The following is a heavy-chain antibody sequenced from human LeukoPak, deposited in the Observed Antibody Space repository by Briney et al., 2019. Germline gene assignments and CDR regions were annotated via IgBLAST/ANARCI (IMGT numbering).Heavy chain of an antibody. J-gene: IGHJ4*02. V-gene: IGHV3-30*18. CDR3: AKDAVARELPVLFDY. Sequence: SRGSLRLSCAASGFTFSSYGMHWVRQAPGKGLEWVAVISYDGSNKGYADSVKGRFTLSRDNSKNTLYLQMNSLRAEDTAVYYCAKDAVARELPVLFDYWGQGTLVTVSS. D-gene: IGHD1-26*01. CDR1: GFTFSSYG. CDR2: ISYDGSNK.